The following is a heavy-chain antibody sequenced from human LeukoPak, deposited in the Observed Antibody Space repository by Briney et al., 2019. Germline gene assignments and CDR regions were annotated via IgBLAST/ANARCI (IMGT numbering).Heavy chain of an antibody. Sequence: PGGSLRLSCAASGFTFSSYSMNWVRQAPGKGLEWVAYISSSSSTIYYADSVKGRFTISRDNAKNSLYLQMNSLRAEGTAVYYCARGPLGIVVVPAAPAWGQGTLVTVSS. D-gene: IGHD2-2*03. V-gene: IGHV3-48*01. CDR3: ARGPLGIVVVPAAPA. J-gene: IGHJ5*02. CDR2: ISSSSSTI. CDR1: GFTFSSYS.